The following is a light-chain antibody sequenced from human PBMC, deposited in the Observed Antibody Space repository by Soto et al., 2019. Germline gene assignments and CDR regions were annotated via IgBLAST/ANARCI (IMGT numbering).Light chain of an antibody. V-gene: IGKV2-28*01. CDR1: QSLLHSNGYNY. Sequence: DIVMTQSPLSLPVTPGEPASISCRSSQSLLHSNGYNYLDWYLQKPGQSPQLLIYLGSNRASGVPDRFSGSGSGTDFILKISRVEAEDVGVYYCMQALQTRTFGQGTKV. CDR3: MQALQTRT. CDR2: LGS. J-gene: IGKJ1*01.